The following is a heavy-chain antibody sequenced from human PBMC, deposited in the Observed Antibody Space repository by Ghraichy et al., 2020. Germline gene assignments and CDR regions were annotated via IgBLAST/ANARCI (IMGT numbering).Heavy chain of an antibody. CDR3: ARGGDFWSGYYTGGFDY. D-gene: IGHD3-3*01. V-gene: IGHV3-7*03. J-gene: IGHJ4*02. Sequence: GGSLRLSCAASGFTFSSYWMSWVRQAPGKRLEWVANIKQDGSEKYYVDSVKGRFTISRDSAKNSLYLQMNSLRAEDTAVYYCARGGDFWSGYYTGGFDYWGQGTLVTVSS. CDR2: IKQDGSEK. CDR1: GFTFSSYW.